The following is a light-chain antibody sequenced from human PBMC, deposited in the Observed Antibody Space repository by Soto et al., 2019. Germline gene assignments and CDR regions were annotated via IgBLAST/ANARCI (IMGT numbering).Light chain of an antibody. V-gene: IGLV2-14*01. CDR1: RSDVGDNKY. CDR2: EVS. Sequence: QSALTQPASVSGSPGQSISISCTGTRSDVGDNKYVSWHQHQPGKAPKLLIYEVSNRPSRVSNRFSGSKSGNTASLTISGLQAEDEADYYCSSFTGTYTFVFGAGTKVTVL. J-gene: IGLJ1*01. CDR3: SSFTGTYTFV.